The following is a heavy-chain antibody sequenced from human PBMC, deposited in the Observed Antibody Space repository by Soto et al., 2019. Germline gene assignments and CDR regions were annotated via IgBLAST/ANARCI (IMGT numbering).Heavy chain of an antibody. V-gene: IGHV3-23*01. CDR3: ALDRWDVYGTS. Sequence: EVQLLESGGGLVQPGGSLRLSCAASGFSFSVYAMTWVRQAPGKGLHWVSYIDANGGRAYYADSVKGRFTISRDNSKNTVYLQMNSLRAEDSAVSYCALDRWDVYGTSWGQGTLVTVSS. J-gene: IGHJ5*02. CDR1: GFSFSVYA. D-gene: IGHD4-17*01. CDR2: IDANGGRA.